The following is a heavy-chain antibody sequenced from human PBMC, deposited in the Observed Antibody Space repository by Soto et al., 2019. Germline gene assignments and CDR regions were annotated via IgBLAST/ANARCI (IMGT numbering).Heavy chain of an antibody. CDR1: GFTLQNYA. CDR3: AKGQSPGDIAWFDP. J-gene: IGHJ5*02. CDR2: LIGGHYGT. D-gene: IGHD2-15*01. V-gene: IGHV3-23*01. Sequence: GGSLRLSCTASGFTLQNYAMAWVRQAPGKGLEWVSTLIGGHYGTAYSYSVKGRFTVSRDNSKNCLYLQMNSLGVEDTAMYFCAKGQSPGDIAWFDPWGQGSLVTVSS.